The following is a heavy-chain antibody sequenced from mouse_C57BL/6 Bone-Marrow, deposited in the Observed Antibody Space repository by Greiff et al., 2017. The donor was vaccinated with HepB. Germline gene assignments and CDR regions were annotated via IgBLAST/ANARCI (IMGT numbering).Heavy chain of an antibody. CDR2: ISSGGSYT. Sequence: EVKLMESGGDLVKPGGSLKLSCAASGFTFSSYGMSWVRQTPDKRLEWVATISSGGSYTYYPDSVKGRFTISRDNAKNTLYLQMSSLKSEDTAMYYCARGMGGYWYFEVWGTGTTVTVSS. CDR1: GFTFSSYG. CDR3: ARGMGGYWYFEV. J-gene: IGHJ1*03. D-gene: IGHD1-1*02. V-gene: IGHV5-6*01.